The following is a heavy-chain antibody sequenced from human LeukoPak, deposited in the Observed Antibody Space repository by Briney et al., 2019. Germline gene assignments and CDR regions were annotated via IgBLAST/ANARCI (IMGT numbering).Heavy chain of an antibody. Sequence: PSETLSLTCTVSGGSISSGGYYWSWIRQPPGKGLEWIGYIYHSGSTYYNPSLKSRVTISVDRSKNQFSLKLSSVTAADTAVYYCARDEARGYDFRPQDHWGQGTLVSVSS. CDR3: ARDEARGYDFRPQDH. CDR2: IYHSGST. V-gene: IGHV4-30-2*01. D-gene: IGHD3-3*01. CDR1: GGSISSGGYY. J-gene: IGHJ4*02.